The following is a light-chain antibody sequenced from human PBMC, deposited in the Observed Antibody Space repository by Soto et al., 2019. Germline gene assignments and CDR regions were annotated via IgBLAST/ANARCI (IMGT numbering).Light chain of an antibody. V-gene: IGKV3-15*01. J-gene: IGKJ2*01. CDR1: QSISSE. CDR2: GAS. CDR3: QQGHNWPLT. Sequence: EIVMTQSPATLSVSPGERATLSCRASQSISSELAWYQQGPGQPPRLLIYGASTRATGVPDRFPGSGSGSDFTLTISGRQSGDFAVYYCQQGHNWPLTFGQGTRLEI.